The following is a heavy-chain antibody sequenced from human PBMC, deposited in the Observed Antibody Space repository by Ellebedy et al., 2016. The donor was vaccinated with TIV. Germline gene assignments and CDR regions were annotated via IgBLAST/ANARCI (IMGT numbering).Heavy chain of an antibody. Sequence: PGGSLRLSCAASGFPFSNYAMAWVRQAPGKGLEWVSAISQSGGDTYYADSVKGRFTISRDNSQSTLYLQMDSLRADDTAVYYWAKPPELWLIHTGLVSWGQGTLVTVSS. V-gene: IGHV3-23*01. CDR2: ISQSGGDT. CDR1: GFPFSNYA. J-gene: IGHJ4*02. CDR3: AKPPELWLIHTGLVS. D-gene: IGHD6-19*01.